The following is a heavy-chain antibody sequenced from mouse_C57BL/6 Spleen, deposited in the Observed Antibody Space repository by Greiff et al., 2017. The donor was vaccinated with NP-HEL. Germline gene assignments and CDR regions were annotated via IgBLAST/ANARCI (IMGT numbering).Heavy chain of an antibody. D-gene: IGHD1-1*01. CDR1: GYSFTGYF. CDR3: ARSSFITTVYFDY. V-gene: IGHV1-20*01. Sequence: EVQGVESGPELVKPGDSVKISCKASGYSFTGYFMNWVMQSHGKSLEWIGRINPYNGDTFYNQKFKGKATLTVDKSSSTAHMELRSLTSEDSAVYYCARSSFITTVYFDYWGQGTTLTVSS. CDR2: INPYNGDT. J-gene: IGHJ2*01.